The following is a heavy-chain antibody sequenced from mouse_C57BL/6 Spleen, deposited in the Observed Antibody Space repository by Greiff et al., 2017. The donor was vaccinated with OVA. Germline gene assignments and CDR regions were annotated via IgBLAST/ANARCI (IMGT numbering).Heavy chain of an antibody. Sequence: EVQLQHSGPELVKPGASVKISCKASGYTFTDYYMNWVKQSPGKSLEWIGDINPINGGTSSNEKFKGKATVTVDKSSSTAYMELRSLTSEDSAVYYCARVMGLRYFDVWGTGTTVTVSS. CDR2: INPINGGT. CDR1: GYTFTDYY. J-gene: IGHJ1*03. D-gene: IGHD2-3*01. V-gene: IGHV1-26*01. CDR3: ARVMGLRYFDV.